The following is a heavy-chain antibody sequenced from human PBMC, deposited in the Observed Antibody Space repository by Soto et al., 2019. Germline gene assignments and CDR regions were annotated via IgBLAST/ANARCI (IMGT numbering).Heavy chain of an antibody. D-gene: IGHD4-17*01. CDR1: GFTFSSYG. J-gene: IGHJ4*02. CDR3: AKDHGGVGWLDY. CDR2: ISYDGSNK. V-gene: IGHV3-30*18. Sequence: PGGSLRLSCAASGFTFSSYGMHWVRQAPGKGLEWVAVISYDGSNKYYADSVKGRFTISRDNSKNTLYLQMNSLRAEDTAVYYCAKDHGGVGWLDYWGQGTLVTVSS.